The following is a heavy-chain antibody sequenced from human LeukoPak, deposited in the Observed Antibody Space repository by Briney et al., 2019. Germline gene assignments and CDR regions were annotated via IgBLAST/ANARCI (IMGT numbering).Heavy chain of an antibody. V-gene: IGHV4-30-2*01. Sequence: SQTLSLTCAVSGGSISSGSYSWSWIRQPPGKGLEWIGYLYHTGSTYYNPSLKSRVTISVDRSKNQISLKLTSVTAADTAVYYCARDRGGSGTLSHNWFDPWGQGTLVTVSS. D-gene: IGHD3-10*01. CDR3: ARDRGGSGTLSHNWFDP. J-gene: IGHJ5*02. CDR1: GGSISSGSYS. CDR2: LYHTGST.